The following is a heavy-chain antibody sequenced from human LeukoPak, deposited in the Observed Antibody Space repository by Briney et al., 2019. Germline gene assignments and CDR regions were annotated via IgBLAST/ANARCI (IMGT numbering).Heavy chain of an antibody. D-gene: IGHD3-22*01. CDR1: GFTFDDYD. V-gene: IGHV3-20*04. J-gene: IGHJ4*02. Sequence: PGGSLRLSCAASGFTFDDYDLVWVRQAPGKGLEWVSGISWNGGRTAYADSVKGRFTISRDDAKNSLYLQLNSLRAEDTALYYCARVQQYDKFDYWGQGTLVTVSP. CDR3: ARVQQYDKFDY. CDR2: ISWNGGRT.